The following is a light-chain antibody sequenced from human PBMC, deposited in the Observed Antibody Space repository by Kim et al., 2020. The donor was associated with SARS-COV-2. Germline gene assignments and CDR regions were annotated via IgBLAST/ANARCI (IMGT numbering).Light chain of an antibody. CDR1: QSVDIN. CDR3: QQYTYWPL. V-gene: IGKV3-15*01. Sequence: SVSPGERVTLSWRASQSVDINVAWYQQRPGQAPRLLIYAASTRAIGIPDRFSGSGSATEFTLTISSLQSEDFGIYFCQQYTYWPLFGGGTKVDIK. CDR2: AAS. J-gene: IGKJ4*02.